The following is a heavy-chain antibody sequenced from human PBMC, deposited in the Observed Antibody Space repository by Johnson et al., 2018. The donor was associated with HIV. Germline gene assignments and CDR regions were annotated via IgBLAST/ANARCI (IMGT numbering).Heavy chain of an antibody. V-gene: IGHV3-30*14. CDR3: ARDPYYDFLTGPRDAFDI. D-gene: IGHD3-9*01. CDR1: GFTFSRNA. Sequence: QVQLVESGGGLVQPGRSLRLSCAVSGFTFSRNAMHWVRQAPGKGLEWMAVISNDGNNKYYADSVKGRFTISRDNSKTTLYLQMNSLRAEDTAVYYCARDPYYDFLTGPRDAFDIWGQGTMVTVSS. J-gene: IGHJ3*02. CDR2: ISNDGNNK.